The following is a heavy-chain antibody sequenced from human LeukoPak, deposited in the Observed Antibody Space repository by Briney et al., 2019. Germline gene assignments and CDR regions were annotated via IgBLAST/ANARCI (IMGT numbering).Heavy chain of an antibody. D-gene: IGHD7-27*01. Sequence: GGSLRLSCAASGFTFSSYSMNWVRQAPGKGLEWVSYIRSSRSTIYYADSVKGRFTISRDNAKNSLYLQMNSLRDEDTAVYYCASGPFRTRPNWETLDYWGQGTLVTVSS. CDR1: GFTFSSYS. J-gene: IGHJ4*02. CDR3: ASGPFRTRPNWETLDY. CDR2: IRSSRSTI. V-gene: IGHV3-48*02.